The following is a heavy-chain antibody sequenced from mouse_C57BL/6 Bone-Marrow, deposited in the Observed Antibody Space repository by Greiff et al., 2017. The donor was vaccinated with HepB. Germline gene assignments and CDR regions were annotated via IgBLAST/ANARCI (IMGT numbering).Heavy chain of an antibody. J-gene: IGHJ3*01. V-gene: IGHV1-50*01. D-gene: IGHD1-1*02. CDR1: GYTFTSYW. Sequence: VQLQQPGAELVKPGASVKLSCKASGYTFTSYWMQWVKQRPGQGLEWIGEIDPSDSYTNYNQKFKGKATLTVDTSSSTAYMPLSSLTSEDSAVYYCALWSYFAYWGQGTLVTVSA. CDR3: ALWSYFAY. CDR2: IDPSDSYT.